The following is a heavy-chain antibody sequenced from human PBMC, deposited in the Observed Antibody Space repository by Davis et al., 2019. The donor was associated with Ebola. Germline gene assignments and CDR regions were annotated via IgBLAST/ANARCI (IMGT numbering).Heavy chain of an antibody. CDR3: ARLLGDFWSGYYDY. V-gene: IGHV1-69*04. CDR1: GGTFSSYA. J-gene: IGHJ4*02. D-gene: IGHD3-3*01. Sequence: SVKVSCKASGGTFSSYAISWVRQAPGQGLEWMGTIIPILGIANYAQKSQARVTITADKSTSTAYMELSSLRSEDTAVYYCARLLGDFWSGYYDYWGQGTLVTVSS. CDR2: IIPILGIA.